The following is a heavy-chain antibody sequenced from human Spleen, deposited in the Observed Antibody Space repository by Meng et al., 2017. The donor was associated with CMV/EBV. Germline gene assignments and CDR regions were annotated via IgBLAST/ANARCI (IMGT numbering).Heavy chain of an antibody. J-gene: IGHJ2*01. CDR3: ARGFRVGATRYFDL. Sequence: GSLRLSCTVSGGSISNYYWSWFRQPPGKGLEWIGYVYYSGSTNYNPSLKSRVTISVDPSKNQFSLKLRSVTAADTAVYYCARGFRVGATRYFDLWGRGTLVTVSS. V-gene: IGHV4-59*01. CDR2: VYYSGST. CDR1: GGSISNYY. D-gene: IGHD1-26*01.